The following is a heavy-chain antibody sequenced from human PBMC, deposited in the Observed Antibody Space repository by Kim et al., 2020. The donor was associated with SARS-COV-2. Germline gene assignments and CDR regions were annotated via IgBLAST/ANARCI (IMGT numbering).Heavy chain of an antibody. J-gene: IGHJ4*02. CDR2: IIPIFGTA. Sequence: SVKVSCKASGGTFSSYAISWVRQAPGQGLEWMGGIIPIFGTANYAQKFQGRVTITADKSTSTAYMELSSLRSEDTAVYYCARSNSGSYPLDYWGQGTLVTVSS. CDR1: GGTFSSYA. CDR3: ARSNSGSYPLDY. D-gene: IGHD1-26*01. V-gene: IGHV1-69*06.